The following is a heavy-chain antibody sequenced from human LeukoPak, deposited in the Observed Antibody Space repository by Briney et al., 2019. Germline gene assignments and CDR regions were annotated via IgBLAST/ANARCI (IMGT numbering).Heavy chain of an antibody. V-gene: IGHV4-4*07. CDR3: ARVRTDFWSGLPSSYFDY. CDR1: GGSISPYY. J-gene: IGHJ4*02. Sequence: SETLSLTCTVSGGSISPYYWSWIRQPAGKGLEWIGRIYTTGSTNYNPSLKSRVTMSVDTSKNQFSLKLSSVTAADTAVYYCARVRTDFWSGLPSSYFDYWGQGTLVTVSS. D-gene: IGHD3-3*01. CDR2: IYTTGST.